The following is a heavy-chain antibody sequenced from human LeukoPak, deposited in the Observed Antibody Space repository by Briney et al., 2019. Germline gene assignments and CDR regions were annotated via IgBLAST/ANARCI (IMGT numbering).Heavy chain of an antibody. Sequence: SGGSLRLSCAASGFTFDDYAMHWVRQAPGKGLEWVSGISWNSGSIGYADSVKGRFTISRDNAKNSLYLQMNSLRAEDTALYYCAKEPQHGRGSVYSSGGYDYWGQGTLVTVSS. CDR3: AKEPQHGRGSVYSSGGYDY. CDR1: GFTFDDYA. V-gene: IGHV3-9*01. D-gene: IGHD6-19*01. J-gene: IGHJ4*02. CDR2: ISWNSGSI.